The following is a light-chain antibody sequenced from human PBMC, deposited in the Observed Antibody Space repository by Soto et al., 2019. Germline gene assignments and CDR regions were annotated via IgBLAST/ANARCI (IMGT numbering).Light chain of an antibody. J-gene: IGKJ4*01. CDR1: QSVSSY. CDR3: QQRSNWLT. CDR2: DAS. Sequence: EIVLTQSPATLSLSPGERATLSCRASQSVSSYLAWYQQKPGQAPRLLIYDASNRATGIPARFSGSGSGTDFTLTISSLEPVDFAVYYCQQRSNWLTVGGGTKVEIK. V-gene: IGKV3-11*01.